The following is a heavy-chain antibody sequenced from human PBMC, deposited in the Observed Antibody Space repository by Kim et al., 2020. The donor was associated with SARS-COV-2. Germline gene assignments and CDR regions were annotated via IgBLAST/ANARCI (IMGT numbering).Heavy chain of an antibody. CDR3: AREPQQLVRSYYYYGMDV. J-gene: IGHJ6*02. Sequence: ASVKVSCKASGYTFTSYGISWVRQAPGQGLEWMGWISAYNGNTNYAQKLQGRVTMTTDTSTSTAYMELRSLRSDDTAVYYCAREPQQLVRSYYYYGMDVWGQGTTVTVSS. CDR1: GYTFTSYG. V-gene: IGHV1-18*01. CDR2: ISAYNGNT. D-gene: IGHD6-6*01.